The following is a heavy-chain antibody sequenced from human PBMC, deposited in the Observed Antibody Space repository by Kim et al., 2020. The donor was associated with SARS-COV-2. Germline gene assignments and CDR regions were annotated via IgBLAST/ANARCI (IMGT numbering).Heavy chain of an antibody. J-gene: IGHJ2*01. CDR1: GFTFSSYS. V-gene: IGHV3-21*01. Sequence: GGSLRLSCAASGFTFSSYSMNWVRQAPGKGLEWVSSISSSSSYIYYADSVKGRFTISRDNAKNSLYLQMNSLRAEDTAVYYCARDPGSGSRTGFDLWGRGTLVTVSS. CDR3: ARDPGSGSRTGFDL. CDR2: ISSSSSYI. D-gene: IGHD1-26*01.